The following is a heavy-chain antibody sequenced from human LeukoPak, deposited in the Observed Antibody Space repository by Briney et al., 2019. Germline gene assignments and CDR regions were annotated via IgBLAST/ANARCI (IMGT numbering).Heavy chain of an antibody. D-gene: IGHD3-10*01. CDR1: GGSISSYY. Sequence: PSETLSLTCTVSGGSISSYYWSWIRQPPGKGLEWIGYIYYSGSTNYNPSLKSRVTISVDTSKNQFSLKLSSVTAADTAVYYCARDNMYYYGSGSYTWFDPWGQGTLVTVSS. V-gene: IGHV4-59*01. CDR3: ARDNMYYYGSGSYTWFDP. CDR2: IYYSGST. J-gene: IGHJ5*02.